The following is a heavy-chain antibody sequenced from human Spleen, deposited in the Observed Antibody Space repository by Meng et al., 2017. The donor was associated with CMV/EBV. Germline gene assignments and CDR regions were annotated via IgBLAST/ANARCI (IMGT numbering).Heavy chain of an antibody. CDR2: IYYRGST. CDR1: GGSISSSSYY. J-gene: IGHJ3*02. CDR3: AREGRYCSSTSCSYDAFDI. V-gene: IGHV4-39*02. Sequence: SQTLSLTSGVSGGSISSSSYYWGWNRQPPGKGLAWIGTIYYRGSTYYNPSLKSRVTLSVDTSKNEFSLKLSSVTTADTAVFYCAREGRYCSSTSCSYDAFDIWGQGTMVTVSS. D-gene: IGHD2-2*01.